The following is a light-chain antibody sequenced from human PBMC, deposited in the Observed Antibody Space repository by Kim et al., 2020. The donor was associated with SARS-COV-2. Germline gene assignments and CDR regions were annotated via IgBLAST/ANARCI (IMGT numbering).Light chain of an antibody. CDR3: QQRSNWPLIT. Sequence: EIVLTQSPDTLSLSPGERATLSCRASQSVRRYLAWYQQKPGQAPRLLISDASNRATGIPARFSGSGSGTDFTLTISSLEPEDFAVYYCQQRSNWPLITFGQGTRLEIK. J-gene: IGKJ5*01. CDR2: DAS. V-gene: IGKV3-11*01. CDR1: QSVRRY.